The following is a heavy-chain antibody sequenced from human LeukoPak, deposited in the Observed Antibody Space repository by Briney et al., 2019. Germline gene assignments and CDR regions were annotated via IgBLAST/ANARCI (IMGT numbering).Heavy chain of an antibody. CDR3: ARDYDLRLPGGYFDY. J-gene: IGHJ4*02. Sequence: GGSLRLSCAASGFTFSSYSMNWVRQAPGKGLEWVSSISSSSSYIYYADSVKGRFTISRDNAKNSLYLQMNSLRAEDTAVYYCARDYDLRLPGGYFDYWGQGTLVTVSS. CDR1: GFTFSSYS. V-gene: IGHV3-21*01. D-gene: IGHD3-3*01. CDR2: ISSSSSYI.